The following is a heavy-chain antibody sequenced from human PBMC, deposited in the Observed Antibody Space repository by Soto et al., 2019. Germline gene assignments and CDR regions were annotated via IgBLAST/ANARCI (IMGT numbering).Heavy chain of an antibody. CDR3: ARAYLGRLPRRADYYYAMEV. CDR2: LGAARDP. D-gene: IGHD1-26*01. J-gene: IGHJ6*02. Sequence: EVQLVESGGGSVQPGESLRLSCAASGFSFRDYDMHWVRQRKGKGLEWVSALGAARDPYYVGSVKGRFSVSRDNAQNSLFLQMNNLRVDDTSVYICARAYLGRLPRRADYYYAMEVWGRGTTVTVSS. CDR1: GFSFRDYD. V-gene: IGHV3-13*05.